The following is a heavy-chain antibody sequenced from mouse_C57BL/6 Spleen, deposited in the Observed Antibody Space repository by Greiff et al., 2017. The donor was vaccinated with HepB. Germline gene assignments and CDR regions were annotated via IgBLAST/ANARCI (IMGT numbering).Heavy chain of an antibody. V-gene: IGHV1-69*01. J-gene: IGHJ4*01. CDR3: ARRRAYDYDGNYYAMDY. D-gene: IGHD2-4*01. CDR1: GYTFTSYW. CDR2: IDPSDSYT. Sequence: VQLQQSGAELVMPGASVKLSCKASGYTFTSYWMHWVKQRPGQGLEWIGEIDPSDSYTNYNQKFKGKSTLTVDKSSSTAYMQLSSLTSEDSAVYYCARRRAYDYDGNYYAMDYWGQGTSVTVSS.